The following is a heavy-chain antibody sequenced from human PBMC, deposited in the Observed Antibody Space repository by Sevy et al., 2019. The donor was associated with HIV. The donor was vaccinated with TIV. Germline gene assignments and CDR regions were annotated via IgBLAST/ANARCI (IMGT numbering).Heavy chain of an antibody. CDR1: GFTFSSYS. J-gene: IGHJ4*02. V-gene: IGHV3-21*01. D-gene: IGHD6-13*01. CDR3: ASRNGYSSSWYLDY. Sequence: LSLTCAASGFTFSSYSMNWVRQAPGKGLEWVSSISSSSSYIYYADSVKGRFTISRDNAKNSLYLQMNSLRAEDTAVYYCASRNGYSSSWYLDYWGQGTLVTVSS. CDR2: ISSSSSYI.